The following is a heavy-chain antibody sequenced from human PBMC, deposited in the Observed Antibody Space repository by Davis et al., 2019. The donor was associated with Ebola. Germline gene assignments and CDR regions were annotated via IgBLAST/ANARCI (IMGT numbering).Heavy chain of an antibody. CDR2: ISAYNGNT. V-gene: IGHV1-18*04. D-gene: IGHD3-22*01. J-gene: IGHJ4*02. Sequence: AASVKVSCKASGYTFTSYGISWVRQAPGQGLEWMGWISAYNGNTNYAQKLQGRVTMTTDTSTSTAYMELRSLRSDDTAVYYCAREPNYYDSSRGGDFDYWGQGTLVTVSS. CDR3: AREPNYYDSSRGGDFDY. CDR1: GYTFTSYG.